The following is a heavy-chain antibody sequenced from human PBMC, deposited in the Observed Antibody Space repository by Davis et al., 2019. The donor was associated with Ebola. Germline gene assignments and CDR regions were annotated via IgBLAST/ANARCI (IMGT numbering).Heavy chain of an antibody. D-gene: IGHD3-10*01. CDR1: GGSINNYF. CDR3: ARLGYYYGSGTYWYFDL. Sequence: MPSETLSLTCTVSGGSINNYFWSWIRQPPGKGLEWIGNIHYLGNTNYNPSLKSRVTMSVDTSKNQFSLKLSSVTAADTAVYYCARLGYYYGSGTYWYFDLWGRGTLVTVSS. J-gene: IGHJ2*01. CDR2: IHYLGNT. V-gene: IGHV4-59*08.